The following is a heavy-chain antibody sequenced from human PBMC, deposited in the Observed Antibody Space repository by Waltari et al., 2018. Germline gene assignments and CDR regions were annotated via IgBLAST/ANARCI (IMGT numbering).Heavy chain of an antibody. V-gene: IGHV3-49*04. CDR3: TRERYFDWLLLDAFDI. CDR2: IRSKAYGGTT. Sequence: EVQLVESGGGLVQPGRSLRLSCTASGFTFGDYAMSWVRQAPGTGLEWVGFIRSKAYGGTTEYAASVKGRFTISRDDSKSIAYLQMNSLKTEDTAVYYCTRERYFDWLLLDAFDIWGQGTMVTVSS. D-gene: IGHD3-9*01. CDR1: GFTFGDYA. J-gene: IGHJ3*02.